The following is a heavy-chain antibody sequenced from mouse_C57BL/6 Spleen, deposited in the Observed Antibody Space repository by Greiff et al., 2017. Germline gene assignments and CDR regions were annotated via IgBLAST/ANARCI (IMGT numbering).Heavy chain of an antibody. CDR3: ARNPMVTKAVDY. CDR1: GYTFTDYY. V-gene: IGHV1-76*01. CDR2: IYPGSGNN. D-gene: IGHD2-2*01. J-gene: IGHJ4*01. Sequence: VQLQQSGAELVRPGASVKLSCKASGYTFTDYYINWVKQRPGQGLEWIARIYPGSGNNYYNEKFKGKATLTAEKSSSTAYMQLMSLSSADSAVCFCARNPMVTKAVDYWGQGTSVAVS.